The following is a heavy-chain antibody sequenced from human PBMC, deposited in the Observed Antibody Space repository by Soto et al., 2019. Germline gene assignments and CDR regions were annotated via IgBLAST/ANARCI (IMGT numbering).Heavy chain of an antibody. CDR1: GYTFTGYY. CDR2: INPNSGGT. CDR3: AKYYYFWSGYGMDV. V-gene: IGHV1-2*02. J-gene: IGHJ6*02. Sequence: QVQLVQSGAEVKKPGASVKVSCKASGYTFTGYYMHWVRQAPGQGLEWMGWINPNSGGTNYAQKFQGRVTMTRDTSISTGYMELSRLRSDDTAGYYCAKYYYFWSGYGMDVWGQGTTVTVSS. D-gene: IGHD3-3*01.